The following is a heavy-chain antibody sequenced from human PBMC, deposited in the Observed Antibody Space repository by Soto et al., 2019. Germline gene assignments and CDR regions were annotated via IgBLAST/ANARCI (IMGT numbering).Heavy chain of an antibody. V-gene: IGHV1-24*01. CDR1: GYSLAELS. J-gene: IGHJ5*02. Sequence: ASVKVSCKVSGYSLAELSIHWVRQAPGKGLEWMGGFDPKDGKVVYAQTLAARVTMTEDTATDTVYMELESLTSEDTAVYHCATVRGVGRYWFDTWGPGILVTVSS. D-gene: IGHD2-8*02. CDR2: FDPKDGKV. CDR3: ATVRGVGRYWFDT.